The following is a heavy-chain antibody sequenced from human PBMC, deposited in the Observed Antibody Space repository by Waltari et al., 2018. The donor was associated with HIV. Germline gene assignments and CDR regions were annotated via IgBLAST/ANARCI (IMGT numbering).Heavy chain of an antibody. D-gene: IGHD3-3*01. CDR2: IYYGST. Sequence: QLQMQESGPGLVKPSETLSLTCSVSGGSISSSDYYWGWLRQSPGKGLEWIGNIYYGSTYYNPSLQSRVTISVDTSKNQFSLRLNSVTAADTAVYFCARHLRGHGFLAKLYYFDFWGQGALVTVSS. V-gene: IGHV4-39*01. CDR3: ARHLRGHGFLAKLYYFDF. J-gene: IGHJ4*02. CDR1: GGSISSSDYY.